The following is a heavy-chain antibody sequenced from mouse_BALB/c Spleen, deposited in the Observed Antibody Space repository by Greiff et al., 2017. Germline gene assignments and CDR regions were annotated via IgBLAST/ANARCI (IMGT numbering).Heavy chain of an antibody. D-gene: IGHD1-1*01. V-gene: IGHV5-4*02. CDR3: AREAGGYYGSLDY. CDR2: ISDGGSYT. CDR1: GFTFSDYY. Sequence: EVMLVESGGGLVKPGGSLKLSCAASGFTFSDYYMYWVRQTPEKRLEWVATISDGGSYTYYPDSVKGRFTISRDNAKNNLYLQMSSLKSEDTAMYYCAREAGGYYGSLDYWGQGTTLTVSS. J-gene: IGHJ2*01.